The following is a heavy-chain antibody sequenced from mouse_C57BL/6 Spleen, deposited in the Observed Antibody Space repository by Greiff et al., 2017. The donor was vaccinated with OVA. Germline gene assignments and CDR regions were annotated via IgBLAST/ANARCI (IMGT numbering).Heavy chain of an antibody. CDR2: ISDGGSYT. J-gene: IGHJ3*01. CDR3: ARGGDYGAWFAY. Sequence: EVKVVESGGGLVKPGGSLKLSCAASGFTFSSYAMSWVRQTPEKRLEWVATISDGGSYTYYPDNVKGRFTISRDNAKNNLYLQMSHLKSEDTAMYYCARGGDYGAWFAYWGQGTLVTVSA. V-gene: IGHV5-4*03. D-gene: IGHD1-1*01. CDR1: GFTFSSYA.